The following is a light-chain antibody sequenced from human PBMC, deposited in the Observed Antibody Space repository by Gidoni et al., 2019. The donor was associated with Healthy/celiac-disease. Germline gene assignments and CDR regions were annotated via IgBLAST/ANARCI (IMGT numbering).Light chain of an antibody. CDR1: SGHSIYA. V-gene: IGLV4-69*01. CDR3: QTWGTGILV. Sequence: QLVLTQSPSASASLGASVKLTCTLSSGHSIYAIAWHQQQPEKGPRYLMKLNSDGSHSKGDGIPDRFSGSSSGAARYLTISSLQSEDEADYYCQTWGTGILVFGGGTKLTVL. CDR2: LNSDGSH. J-gene: IGLJ2*01.